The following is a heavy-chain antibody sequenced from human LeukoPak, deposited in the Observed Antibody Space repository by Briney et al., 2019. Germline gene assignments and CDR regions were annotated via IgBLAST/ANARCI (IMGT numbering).Heavy chain of an antibody. Sequence: GGSLRLSCAASGFTFSSYAMSWVRQAPGKGLEWVSAISGSGGSTYYADSVKGRFTISRDNSKNTLYLQMNSLRAGDTAVYCCANGEIRLTRSDYWGQGTLVTVSS. D-gene: IGHD3-10*01. CDR3: ANGEIRLTRSDY. V-gene: IGHV3-23*01. CDR1: GFTFSSYA. CDR2: ISGSGGST. J-gene: IGHJ4*02.